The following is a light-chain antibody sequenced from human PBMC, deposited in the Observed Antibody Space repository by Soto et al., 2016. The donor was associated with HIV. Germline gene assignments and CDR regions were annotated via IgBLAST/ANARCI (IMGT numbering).Light chain of an antibody. CDR2: DDS. CDR3: QVWDIRSDVV. CDR1: NIGSEA. V-gene: IGLV3-21*02. J-gene: IGLJ2*01. Sequence: SYVLTQPPSVSVAPGETATITCGGSNIGSEAVHWYQQKPGQAPMVVVYDDSDRPSGIPERFSGSNSGNTATLTISRVEAGDEADYYCQVWDIRSDVVFGGGTKLTVL.